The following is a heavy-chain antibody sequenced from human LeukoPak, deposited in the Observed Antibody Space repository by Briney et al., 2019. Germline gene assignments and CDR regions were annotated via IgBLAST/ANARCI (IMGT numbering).Heavy chain of an antibody. J-gene: IGHJ5*02. CDR1: GYTFTGYY. CDR2: INPNSGGT. Sequence: GASVKVSCKASGYTFTGYYMHWVRQAPGQGLEWMGWINPNSGGTNYAQKFQGRVTMTTDRSTSTAYMELRSLTSDDTAVYYCARAQQLVYWFDPWGQGTLVTVSS. CDR3: ARAQQLVYWFDP. V-gene: IGHV1-2*02. D-gene: IGHD6-13*01.